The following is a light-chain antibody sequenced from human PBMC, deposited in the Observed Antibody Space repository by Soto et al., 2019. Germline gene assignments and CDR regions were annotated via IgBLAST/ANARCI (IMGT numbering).Light chain of an antibody. CDR2: DAS. CDR1: QSVRSER. Sequence: EIVLTQSPDTLSLSPGDRATLSCRASQSVRSERLAWYQHKRGQAPRLVIFDASSRATGIPERFSGSGSGTDFTLTITRLEPEDFAVYYCQQYGSSVTFGQGTRLEIK. CDR3: QQYGSSVT. V-gene: IGKV3-20*01. J-gene: IGKJ5*01.